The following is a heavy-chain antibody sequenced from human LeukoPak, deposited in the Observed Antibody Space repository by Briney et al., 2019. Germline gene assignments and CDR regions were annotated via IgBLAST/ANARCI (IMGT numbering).Heavy chain of an antibody. CDR1: GGSISSYY. CDR3: ARVWGVTYYYGSGSYLFDY. D-gene: IGHD3-10*01. J-gene: IGHJ4*02. V-gene: IGHV4-59*12. CDR2: IYYSGST. Sequence: SETLSLTCTVSGGSISSYYWSWIRQPPGKGLEYIGYIYYSGSTNYNPSLKSRVTISVDTSKNQFSLKLSSVTAADTAVYYCARVWGVTYYYGSGSYLFDYWGQGTLVTVSS.